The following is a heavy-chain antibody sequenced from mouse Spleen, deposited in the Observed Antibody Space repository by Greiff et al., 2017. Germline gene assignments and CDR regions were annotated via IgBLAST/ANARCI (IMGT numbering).Heavy chain of an antibody. CDR2: INPSTGGT. J-gene: IGHJ2*01. Sequence: EVQRVESGPELVKPGASVKISCKASGYSFTGYYMNWVKQSPEKSLEWIGEINPSTGGTTYNQKFKAKATLTVDKSSSTAYMQLKSLTSEDSAVYYCARHDGYFYWGQGTTLTVSS. D-gene: IGHD2-3*01. CDR1: GYSFTGYY. V-gene: IGHV1-42*01. CDR3: ARHDGYFY.